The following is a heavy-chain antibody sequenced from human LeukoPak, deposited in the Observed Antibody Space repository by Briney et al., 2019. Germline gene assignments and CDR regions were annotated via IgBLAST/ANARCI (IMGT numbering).Heavy chain of an antibody. CDR1: GFTFNGHV. CDR3: AKKSGAAANFDY. V-gene: IGHV3-43*02. CDR2: ISEAGGTT. D-gene: IGHD6-13*01. Sequence: GGSLRLSCAASGFTFNGHVMHWVRQAPGKGLEWVSLISEAGGTTYYADSVKGRFTISRDNSKNFLFLQMNSLRTEDTALYYCAKKSGAAANFDYWGQGTLVVVSS. J-gene: IGHJ4*02.